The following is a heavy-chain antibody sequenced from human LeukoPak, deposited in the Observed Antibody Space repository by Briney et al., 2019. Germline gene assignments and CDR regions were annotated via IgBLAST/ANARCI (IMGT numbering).Heavy chain of an antibody. Sequence: ASVKVSCKASGYIFTSYNIYWVRQAPGQGLEWMGIINPSGGSTNYAQKFQGRVTMTRDTSTSTVYMELSSPRSEDTAVYYCARDGTMSTRAPGGVPDYWGQGTLVTVSS. V-gene: IGHV1-46*01. CDR1: GYIFTSYN. D-gene: IGHD3-10*02. J-gene: IGHJ4*02. CDR3: ARDGTMSTRAPGGVPDY. CDR2: INPSGGST.